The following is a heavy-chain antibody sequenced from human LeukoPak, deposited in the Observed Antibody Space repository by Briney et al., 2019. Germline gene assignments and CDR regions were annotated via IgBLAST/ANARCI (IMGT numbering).Heavy chain of an antibody. J-gene: IGHJ4*02. D-gene: IGHD4-17*01. CDR3: ARMMYGDFVDYFDY. Sequence: SGPALVKPTQTLTLTCTFSGFSLSTSGTCVSWIRQPPGKALEWLALIHWDDNKYYSTSLKTRLTISKDTSKNQVVLTMTNMDPVDTATYYCARMMYGDFVDYFDYWGQGTLVTVSS. V-gene: IGHV2-70*01. CDR2: IHWDDNK. CDR1: GFSLSTSGTC.